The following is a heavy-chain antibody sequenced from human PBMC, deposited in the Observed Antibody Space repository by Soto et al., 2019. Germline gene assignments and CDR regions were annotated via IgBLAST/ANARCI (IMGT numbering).Heavy chain of an antibody. Sequence: EVQLLESGGGLVQPGGSLRLSCAASGFTFSSYAMSWVRQAPGKGLEWVSGISGSGDSTYYADSVKGRFTISRDNSKNTLYLQMNSLGAEDTAVYYCAKGVPGIAVAGRGSFQHWGQGTLVTVSS. V-gene: IGHV3-23*01. CDR1: GFTFSSYA. CDR3: AKGVPGIAVAGRGSFQH. CDR2: ISGSGDST. J-gene: IGHJ1*01. D-gene: IGHD6-19*01.